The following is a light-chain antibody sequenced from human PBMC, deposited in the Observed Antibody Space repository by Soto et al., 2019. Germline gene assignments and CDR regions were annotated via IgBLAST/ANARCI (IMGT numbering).Light chain of an antibody. J-gene: IGKJ5*01. CDR2: DVS. CDR3: QQSYTILVT. V-gene: IGKV1-39*01. CDR1: QSISTS. Sequence: DIQMTQSPSSLSASIGDRVAITCRASQSISTSLNWYQQKPGKAPNLLIYDVSSLQSGVPSRFSGSGSGTDFTLTISSLHPEDFATYFCQQSYTILVTFGQGTRLEIK.